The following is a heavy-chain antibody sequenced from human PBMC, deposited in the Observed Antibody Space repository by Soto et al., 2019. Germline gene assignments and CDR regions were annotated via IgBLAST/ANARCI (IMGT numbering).Heavy chain of an antibody. CDR3: ARDSSGWHWYFDL. J-gene: IGHJ2*01. Sequence: QVQLQQSGPGLVKPSQTLSLICAISGDSVSSDSATWNWIRQSPSRGLEWLGRTYYRSKWYNDYSVSVKSRIAITPDTSMTQLSLQLNSVTPEDTAVYFCARDSSGWHWYFDLWGRGTLVTVSS. CDR2: TYYRSKWYN. D-gene: IGHD6-19*01. CDR1: GDSVSSDSAT. V-gene: IGHV6-1*01.